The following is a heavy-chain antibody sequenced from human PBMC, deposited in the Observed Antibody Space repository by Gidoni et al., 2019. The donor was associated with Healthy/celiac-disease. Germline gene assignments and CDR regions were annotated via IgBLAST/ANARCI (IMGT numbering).Heavy chain of an antibody. CDR2: ISAYNGNT. V-gene: IGHV1-18*01. D-gene: IGHD3-10*01. J-gene: IGHJ3*02. CDR1: GYICTSYG. Sequence: QVQLVQSGAEVKKPGASVKVSCKASGYICTSYGISWVRQAPGQGLEWMGWISAYNGNTNYAQKLQGRVTMTTDTSTSTAYMELRSLRSDDTAVYYCAKTLYGSGSYGAFDIWGQGTMVTVSS. CDR3: AKTLYGSGSYGAFDI.